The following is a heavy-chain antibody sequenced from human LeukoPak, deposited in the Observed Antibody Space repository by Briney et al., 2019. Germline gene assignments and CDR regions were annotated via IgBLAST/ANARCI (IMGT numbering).Heavy chain of an antibody. CDR2: IYPGDSDT. Sequence: GESLKISCKGSGYSFTSYWIGWVRQMHGKGREWIRIIYPGDSDTRYSPSFQGQVTISADKSISTAYLQRSSPKASATAMYYCARPPSESSGLIGYFDLWGRGTLVTVSS. CDR1: GYSFTSYW. D-gene: IGHD6-19*01. V-gene: IGHV5-51*01. J-gene: IGHJ2*01. CDR3: ARPPSESSGLIGYFDL.